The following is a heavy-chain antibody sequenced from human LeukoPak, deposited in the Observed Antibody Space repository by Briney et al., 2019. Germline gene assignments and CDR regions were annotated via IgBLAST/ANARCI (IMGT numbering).Heavy chain of an antibody. D-gene: IGHD3-22*01. Sequence: GGSLRLSCAASGLTFSSYGMHWVRQAPGKGLEWVAVISYDGSNKYYADSVKGRFTISRDNSKNTLYLQMNSLRAEDTAVYYCAKSPLYESSGWLFDYWGQGTLVTVSS. CDR1: GLTFSSYG. V-gene: IGHV3-30*18. CDR2: ISYDGSNK. J-gene: IGHJ4*02. CDR3: AKSPLYESSGWLFDY.